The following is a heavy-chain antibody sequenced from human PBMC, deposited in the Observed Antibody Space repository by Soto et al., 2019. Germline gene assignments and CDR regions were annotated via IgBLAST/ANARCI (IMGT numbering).Heavy chain of an antibody. V-gene: IGHV3-30*03. Sequence: PGGSLRLSCAASGFTINSYGIHWVRQAPGKGLEWVAVISHDGSKTNYADSVKGRVTISRDNSKDTVYLQMNSLRAEDTALYYCATGKVGATSVNVFDIWRQGTMVTVSS. CDR3: ATGKVGATSVNVFDI. CDR1: GFTINSYG. J-gene: IGHJ3*02. CDR2: ISHDGSKT. D-gene: IGHD1-26*01.